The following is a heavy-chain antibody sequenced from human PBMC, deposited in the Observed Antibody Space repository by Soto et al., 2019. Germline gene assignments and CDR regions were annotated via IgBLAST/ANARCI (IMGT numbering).Heavy chain of an antibody. CDR1: GYSISGNNW. CDR2: THHSGST. V-gene: IGHV4-4*02. J-gene: IGHJ5*02. Sequence: QVQLQESGPGLVKPSGTLSLTCAVSGYSISGNNWWSWVRQSPEKGLEWIGETHHSGSTNYNPSLKSRVTISVDKPQNQFSLKLSSVTAADTAVYYCARSNWFDPWGQGTLVTVSS. CDR3: ARSNWFDP.